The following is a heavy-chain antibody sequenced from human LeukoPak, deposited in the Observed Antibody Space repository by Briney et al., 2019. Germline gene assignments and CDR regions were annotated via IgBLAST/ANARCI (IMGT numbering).Heavy chain of an antibody. Sequence: SETLSLTCTVSGGSISSGSYYWSWIRQPAGKGLEWIVRIYTSGSTNYNPSLKSRVTISVDTSKNQFSLKLSSVTAADTAVYYCARVGCSSTSCYDNWFDPWGQGTLVTVSS. D-gene: IGHD2-2*01. J-gene: IGHJ5*02. CDR3: ARVGCSSTSCYDNWFDP. V-gene: IGHV4-61*02. CDR1: GGSISSGSYY. CDR2: IYTSGST.